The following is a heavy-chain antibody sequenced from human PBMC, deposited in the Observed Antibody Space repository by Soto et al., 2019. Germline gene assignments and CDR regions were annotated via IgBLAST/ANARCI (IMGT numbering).Heavy chain of an antibody. CDR2: NSRSTGNP. V-gene: IGHV1-18*01. J-gene: IGHJ3*02. D-gene: IGHD3-16*01. CDR3: ARGGAFDI. Sequence: GALVKVCCNSAGYSVSSSGIRWVRQAPGQGLEWMGWNSRSTGNPNYARKFEGTVTMPTDKSTSTAHIELRSLPSDDTALYYFARGGAFDIWGEVTMVTVSS. CDR1: GYSVSSSG.